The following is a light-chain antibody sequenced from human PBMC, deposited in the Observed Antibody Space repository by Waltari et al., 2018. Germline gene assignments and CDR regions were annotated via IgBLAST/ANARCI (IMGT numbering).Light chain of an antibody. J-gene: IGLJ1*01. CDR1: KLGNKY. Sequence: SYELTQPPSVSVSPGQTASITCSGAKLGNKYTCWYQQKPGQSPVLVIYQDSKRPSGIPERFSGSNSGNTAILTISGTQSMDEADYYCQAWDSSPSYVFGTGTKVTVL. CDR2: QDS. CDR3: QAWDSSPSYV. V-gene: IGLV3-1*01.